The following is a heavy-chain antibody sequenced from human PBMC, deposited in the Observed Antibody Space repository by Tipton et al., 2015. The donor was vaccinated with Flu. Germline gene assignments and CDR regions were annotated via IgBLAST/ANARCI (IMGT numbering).Heavy chain of an antibody. CDR1: GGSISSYY. J-gene: IGHJ2*01. Sequence: TLSLTCTVSGGSISSYYWSWIRQPAGKGLEWIGRIYTSGSTNYNPSLKSRVTMSVDTSKNQFFLKLSSVTAADTAVYYCARDRGYDILTGRPHWYFDLWGRGTLVTVSS. V-gene: IGHV4-4*07. D-gene: IGHD3-9*01. CDR3: ARDRGYDILTGRPHWYFDL. CDR2: IYTSGST.